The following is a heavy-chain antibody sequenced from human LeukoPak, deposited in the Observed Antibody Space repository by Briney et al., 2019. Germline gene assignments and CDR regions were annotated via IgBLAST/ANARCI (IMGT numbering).Heavy chain of an antibody. Sequence: GESLKISCKGSGYSFATYWISWVRQMPGKGLEWMGRIDPSDSYTNCSPSFQGHVTISVDKSISTAYLQWSSLKASDTAMYYCARQGGFYDNRGYNDAFDIWGQGTVVTVSS. CDR1: GYSFATYW. CDR2: IDPSDSYT. D-gene: IGHD3-22*01. J-gene: IGHJ3*02. V-gene: IGHV5-10-1*01. CDR3: ARQGGFYDNRGYNDAFDI.